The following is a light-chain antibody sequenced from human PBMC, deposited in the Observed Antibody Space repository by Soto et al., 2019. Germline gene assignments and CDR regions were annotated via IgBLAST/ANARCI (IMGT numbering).Light chain of an antibody. CDR2: DIS. Sequence: EIVMTQSPATLSVSPGERATLSCRASQSVSSNLAWYQQKPGQAPSLLIYDISARATGIPTRFSGSGSGTEFTLTISSLQSEDFAVYYCQQYNTWPPYTFGPGTKVDIK. CDR3: QQYNTWPPYT. V-gene: IGKV3D-15*01. CDR1: QSVSSN. J-gene: IGKJ2*01.